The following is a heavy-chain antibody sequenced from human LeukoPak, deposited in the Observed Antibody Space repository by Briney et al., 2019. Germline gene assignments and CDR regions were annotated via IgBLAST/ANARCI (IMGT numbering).Heavy chain of an antibody. V-gene: IGHV3-33*01. CDR2: IWYDGSKK. Sequence: GRSLRLSCAASGFTFRSYGMHWVRQAPGKGPEWVAVIWYDGSKKYYADSVKGRFTISRDNSKNTLYLQMNSLRAEDTAVYYCARGLGGNSAAFDIWGQGTMVTASS. CDR1: GFTFRSYG. J-gene: IGHJ3*02. CDR3: ARGLGGNSAAFDI. D-gene: IGHD4-23*01.